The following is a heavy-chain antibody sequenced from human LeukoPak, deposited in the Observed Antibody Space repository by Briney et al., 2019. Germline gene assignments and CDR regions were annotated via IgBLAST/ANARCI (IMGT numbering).Heavy chain of an antibody. CDR2: ISSSSSYI. Sequence: GGSLRLSCAASGFTFSSYSMKWVRQAPGKGLEWVSSISSSSSYIYYADSVKGRFTTSRDNAKNSLYLQMNSLRAEDTAVYYCARRSGYDSTKYIDYWGQGTLVTVSS. J-gene: IGHJ4*02. V-gene: IGHV3-21*01. CDR3: ARRSGYDSTKYIDY. CDR1: GFTFSSYS. D-gene: IGHD5-12*01.